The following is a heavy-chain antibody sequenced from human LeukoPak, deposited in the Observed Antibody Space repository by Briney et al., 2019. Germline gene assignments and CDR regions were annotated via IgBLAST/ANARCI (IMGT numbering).Heavy chain of an antibody. Sequence: PGGSLRLSCAASGFTVSSNYMSWVRQAPGKGLEWVSVIYSGGSTYYADSVKGRFTISRDNSKNTLYLQMNSLRAEDTAVYYCARAGYGDYVDAFDIWGQGTMVTVSS. CDR1: GFTVSSNY. J-gene: IGHJ3*02. V-gene: IGHV3-53*01. CDR2: IYSGGST. CDR3: ARAGYGDYVDAFDI. D-gene: IGHD4-17*01.